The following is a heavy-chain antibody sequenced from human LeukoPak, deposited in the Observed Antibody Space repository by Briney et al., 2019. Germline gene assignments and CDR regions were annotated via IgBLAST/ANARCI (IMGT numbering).Heavy chain of an antibody. V-gene: IGHV4-34*01. CDR3: TRGRGSFDDY. D-gene: IGHD1-26*01. CDR2: MNHSGST. CDR1: GGSFSGYY. J-gene: IGHJ4*02. Sequence: SETLSLTCAVSGGSFSGYYWSWIRQPPGKGLEWIGEMNHSGSTNHNPSLKSRVSISVDKNQFSLKLTSVTAADTAVYYCTRGRGSFDDYWGQGTLVTASS.